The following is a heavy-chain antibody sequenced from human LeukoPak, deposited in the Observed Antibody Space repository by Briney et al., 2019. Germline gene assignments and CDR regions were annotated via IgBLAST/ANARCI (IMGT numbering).Heavy chain of an antibody. CDR3: AKDRNGSGSNYYYYYYMDV. Sequence: PGRSLRLSCAASGFTFSSYGMHWVRQAPGKGLEWVAVIWYDGSNKYYADSVKGLFTISRDNSKNTLYLQMNSLRAEDTAVYYCAKDRNGSGSNYYYYYYMDVWGKGTTVTVSS. CDR2: IWYDGSNK. CDR1: GFTFSSYG. J-gene: IGHJ6*03. V-gene: IGHV3-33*06. D-gene: IGHD3-10*01.